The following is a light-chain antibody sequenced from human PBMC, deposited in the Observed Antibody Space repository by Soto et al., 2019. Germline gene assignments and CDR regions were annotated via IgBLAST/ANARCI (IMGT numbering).Light chain of an antibody. CDR2: GNY. Sequence: QSVLTQPPSVSGAPGQRVTSSCTGSSSNIGAGYDVHWYQQLPGTAPKVLIFGNYNRPSGVPDRFSGSKSGTSASLAITGLQAEDEADYYCQSYDSSLSGFYVFGTGTKVTVL. J-gene: IGLJ1*01. CDR1: SSNIGAGYD. CDR3: QSYDSSLSGFYV. V-gene: IGLV1-40*01.